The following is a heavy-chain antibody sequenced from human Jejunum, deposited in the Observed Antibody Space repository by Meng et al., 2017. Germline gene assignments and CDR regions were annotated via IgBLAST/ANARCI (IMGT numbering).Heavy chain of an antibody. CDR2: IKSDGTIT. CDR1: GFTSSISW. CDR3: AKSGYSTSRFDP. J-gene: IGHJ5*02. V-gene: IGHV3-74*03. Sequence: LVSGGTLVHPGWSLTTPCPAIGFTSSISWCYWVHQAPGKGLVWVSRIKSDGTITYADSVKGRFTMSRDNAKNTVFLQMNSLRADDTAMYYCAKSGYSTSRFDPWGQGTLVTVSS. D-gene: IGHD6-13*01.